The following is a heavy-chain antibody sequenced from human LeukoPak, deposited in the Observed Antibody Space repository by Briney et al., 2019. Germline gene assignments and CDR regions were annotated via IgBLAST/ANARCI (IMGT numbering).Heavy chain of an antibody. CDR2: IKQDGSEK. CDR1: GFTFSNYW. V-gene: IGHV3-7*01. J-gene: IGHJ6*02. Sequence: GGSLRLSCAASGFTFSNYWMTWVRQAPGKGLEGLPNIKQDGSEKYYVDSVKGRFTISRDNAKNSLYLQMNSLRAEDTAVYYCARSETTYYYDSSVYFYYYYGMDVWGQGTTVTVSS. D-gene: IGHD3-22*01. CDR3: ARSETTYYYDSSVYFYYYYGMDV.